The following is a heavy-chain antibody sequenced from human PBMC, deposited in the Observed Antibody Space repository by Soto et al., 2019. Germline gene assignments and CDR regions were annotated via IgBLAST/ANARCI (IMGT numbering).Heavy chain of an antibody. CDR1: GFTVSSNY. CDR3: AGPSSGWSAHTGPGYFDL. D-gene: IGHD6-19*01. CDR2: IYGGGST. J-gene: IGHJ2*01. Sequence: EVQLVETGGGLIQPGGSLRLSCAASGFTVSSNYMSWVRQAPGKGLEWVSVIYGGGSTYYADSVKGRFTISRDNSKNTLYLQMNSLRAEDTAVYYCAGPSSGWSAHTGPGYFDLWGRGTLVTVSS. V-gene: IGHV3-53*02.